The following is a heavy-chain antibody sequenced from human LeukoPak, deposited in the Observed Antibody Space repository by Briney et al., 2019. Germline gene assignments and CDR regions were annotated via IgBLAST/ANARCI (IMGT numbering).Heavy chain of an antibody. CDR3: ARLVGPGGSDY. CDR2: INHSGST. Sequence: PSGTLSLTCAVYGGSFSGYYGSWIRQPPGKGLEWIGEINHSGSTNYNPSLKSRVTISVDTSKNQFSLKLSSVTAADTAVYYCARLVGPGGSDYWGQGTLVTVSS. J-gene: IGHJ4*02. D-gene: IGHD2-15*01. CDR1: GGSFSGYY. V-gene: IGHV4-34*01.